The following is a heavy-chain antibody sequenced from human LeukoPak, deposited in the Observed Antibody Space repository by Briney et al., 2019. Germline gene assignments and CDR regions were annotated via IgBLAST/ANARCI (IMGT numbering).Heavy chain of an antibody. J-gene: IGHJ2*01. CDR3: ARLAIRSTWYFDR. CDR2: LYPSGST. CDR1: GASISSYY. Sequence: PSETLSLTCTVPGASISSYYWNWIRQSPGKGLEWIGCLYPSGSTNYDPSLKSRVSISVDTSKNQFSLILNSVAAADTAVYYCARLAIRSTWYFDRWGRGTLVTVSS. V-gene: IGHV4-4*09. D-gene: IGHD3-10*01.